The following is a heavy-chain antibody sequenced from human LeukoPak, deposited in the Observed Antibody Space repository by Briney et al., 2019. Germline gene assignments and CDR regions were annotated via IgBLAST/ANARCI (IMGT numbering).Heavy chain of an antibody. V-gene: IGHV4-31*11. CDR3: ARGSGRDNWFDP. CDR2: IYYSGST. J-gene: IGHJ5*02. Sequence: PSETLSLTCAVSGGSINRGTFFWTWIRQHPGKGLEWIGYIYYSGSTYYNPSLKSRVTISVDTSKNQFSLKLSSVTAADTAVYYCARGSGRDNWFDPWGQGTLVTVSS. CDR1: GGSINRGTFF. D-gene: IGHD3-3*01.